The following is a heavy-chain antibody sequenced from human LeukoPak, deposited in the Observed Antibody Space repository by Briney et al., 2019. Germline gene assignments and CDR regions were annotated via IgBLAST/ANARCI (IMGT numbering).Heavy chain of an antibody. CDR3: ARSTGYCSGGSCYSDY. Sequence: GGSLRLSCAAPGFTFSHYAMHWVRQAPGKGLEYVSAISINGDYTYYANSVKGRFTISRDNSKNTLYLQMGGLRAEDMAVYYCARSTGYCSGGSCYSDYWGQGTLVTVSS. CDR2: ISINGDYT. D-gene: IGHD2-15*01. CDR1: GFTFSHYA. J-gene: IGHJ4*02. V-gene: IGHV3-64*01.